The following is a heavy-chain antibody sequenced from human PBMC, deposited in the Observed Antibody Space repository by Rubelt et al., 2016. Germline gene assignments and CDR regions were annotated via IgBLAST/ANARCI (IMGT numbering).Heavy chain of an antibody. Sequence: QVQLVQSGSELKKPGASVKVSCKASEYSFSSFGMHWVRQAPGQGLQWIGWINTNTADPTYAQDFTGRFVFSLDTSVSTAYLHSSSLKAEDTGVHYCARDSGTYLFDYWGQGTLVTVSS. CDR3: ARDSGTYLFDY. D-gene: IGHD1-26*01. V-gene: IGHV7-4-1*02. CDR1: EYSFSSFG. CDR2: INTNTADP. J-gene: IGHJ4*02.